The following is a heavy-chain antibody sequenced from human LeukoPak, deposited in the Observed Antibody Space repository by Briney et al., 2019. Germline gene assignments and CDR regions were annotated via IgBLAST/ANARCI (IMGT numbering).Heavy chain of an antibody. CDR3: ARGPQQSDWFDP. J-gene: IGHJ5*02. V-gene: IGHV4-34*01. D-gene: IGHD1/OR15-1a*01. CDR1: GGSSSGYY. Sequence: SETLSLTCALYGGSSSGYYWSCIRQPPGRGREWIGEINHSGSTNYNPSHKRRVTISVDTSKNQFSLKLSSVTAADTAVYYCARGPQQSDWFDPWGQGTLVTVSS. CDR2: INHSGST.